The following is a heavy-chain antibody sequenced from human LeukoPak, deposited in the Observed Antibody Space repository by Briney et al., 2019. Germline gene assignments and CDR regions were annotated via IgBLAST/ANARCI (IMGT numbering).Heavy chain of an antibody. CDR2: INQDGSAE. D-gene: IGHD4-17*01. J-gene: IGHJ4*02. V-gene: IGHV3-7*01. CDR3: VRLFGGVTTFDY. CDR1: GFTFSTYS. Sequence: GGSLRLSCAASGFTFSTYSMSWVRQAPGKGLDWVDSINQDGSAEYYVDSVRGRFTISRDNAKNSLYLQVNSLRVDDTAVYYCVRLFGGVTTFDYWGQGTLVTVSS.